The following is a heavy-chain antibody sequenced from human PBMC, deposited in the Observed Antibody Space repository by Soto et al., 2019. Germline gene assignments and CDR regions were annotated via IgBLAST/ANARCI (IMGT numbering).Heavy chain of an antibody. CDR1: GYNFSDFG. J-gene: IGHJ4*02. CDR3: ASSDYYEDTGTFEN. Sequence: ASVKVSCKASGYNFSDFGITWVRQAPGQGREWMGWISGKNGNTNYAQKVQGRVTLTADTSTRTAYMEMRALTSDDTGIYYCASSDYYEDTGTFENWGQGTPVTVSS. D-gene: IGHD4-17*01. V-gene: IGHV1-18*04. CDR2: ISGKNGNT.